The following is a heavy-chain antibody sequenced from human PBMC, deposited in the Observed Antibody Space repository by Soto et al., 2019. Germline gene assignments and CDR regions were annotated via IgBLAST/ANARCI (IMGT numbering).Heavy chain of an antibody. CDR1: GFTFSSYA. V-gene: IGHV3-23*01. J-gene: IGHJ6*02. Sequence: GGSLRLSCAASGFTFSSYAMSWVRQAPGKGLEWVSAISGSGGSTYYADSVKGRFTISRDNSKNTLYLQMNSLRAEDTAVYYCAKDPHRFFHNYYYYGMDVWGQGTTVTVSS. CDR2: ISGSGGST. CDR3: AKDPHRFFHNYYYYGMDV. D-gene: IGHD3-3*01.